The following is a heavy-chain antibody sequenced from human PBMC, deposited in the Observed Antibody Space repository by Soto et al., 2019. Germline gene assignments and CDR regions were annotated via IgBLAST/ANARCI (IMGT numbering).Heavy chain of an antibody. CDR3: VRDSGATLSSI. D-gene: IGHD6-13*01. CDR1: GGSLGSSR. V-gene: IGHV1-69*13. Sequence: VELTCRECGGSLGSSRSRWVQQGPGQGLEWVGGIVPIYRTADYAQKFQGRVTITADESARTSYMELRSLKSQDTAVYYCVRDSGATLSSIRGHGTLVTVSS. J-gene: IGHJ4*01. CDR2: IVPIYRTA.